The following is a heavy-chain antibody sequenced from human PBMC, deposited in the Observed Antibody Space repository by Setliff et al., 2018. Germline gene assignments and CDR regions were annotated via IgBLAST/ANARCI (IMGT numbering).Heavy chain of an antibody. Sequence: GGSLRLSCVASGFTLSTYAMSWVRQAPGKGLEWVSVISDSGGSTYYADSVKGRFTIARDKSKNTLYLQMLSLRAEDTAVYYCAKGGSTSCYTEADYWGQGTLVTVSS. CDR3: AKGGSTSCYTEADY. D-gene: IGHD2-2*02. CDR1: GFTLSTYA. J-gene: IGHJ4*02. CDR2: ISDSGGST. V-gene: IGHV3-23*01.